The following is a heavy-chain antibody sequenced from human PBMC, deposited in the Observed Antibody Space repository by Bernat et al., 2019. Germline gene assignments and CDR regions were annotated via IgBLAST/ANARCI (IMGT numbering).Heavy chain of an antibody. CDR1: GFTFSKAW. CDR2: IRSKTDGGTT. V-gene: IGHV3-15*01. Sequence: EVQLVVSGGGLVKPGGSLRLSCAASGFTFSKAWMSWVRQGPGKGLEWVGRIRSKTDGGTTDYAAPVKGRFIISRDDTKNTLYLQMSSLKTEDTAVYYCTAESPGLGSNWFDPWGQGTPVTVSS. D-gene: IGHD3/OR15-3a*01. CDR3: TAESPGLGSNWFDP. J-gene: IGHJ5*02.